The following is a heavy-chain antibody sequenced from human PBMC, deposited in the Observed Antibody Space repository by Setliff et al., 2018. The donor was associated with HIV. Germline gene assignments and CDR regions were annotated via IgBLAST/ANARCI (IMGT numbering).Heavy chain of an antibody. CDR3: ARARTGWYNFDY. CDR1: GFTFRRYW. D-gene: IGHD6-19*01. Sequence: GGSLRLSCAASGFTFRRYWMNWVRQAPGKGLEWVANIKEDGSEKYYVGSVKGRFTISRDKVKNSLYLQMNSLRVEDTAVYYCARARTGWYNFDYWGQGTPVTVSS. V-gene: IGHV3-7*01. J-gene: IGHJ4*02. CDR2: IKEDGSEK.